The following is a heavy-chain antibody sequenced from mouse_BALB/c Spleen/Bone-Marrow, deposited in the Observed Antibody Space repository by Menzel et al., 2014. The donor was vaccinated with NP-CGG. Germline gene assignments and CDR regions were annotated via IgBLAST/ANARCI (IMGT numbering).Heavy chain of an antibody. V-gene: IGHV5-17*02. CDR2: ISSDSDTI. J-gene: IGHJ1*01. CDR1: GFTFSSFG. Sequence: EVMLVESGGGLVQPGGSRKLSCTASGFTFSSFGMHWVRQAPEKGLEWVAYISSDSDTIYYADTVKGRFTISRDNPKNTLFLQMTSLRSEDTAMYYCTRDHDYDWYFDVWGAGTTVTVSS. D-gene: IGHD2-4*01. CDR3: TRDHDYDWYFDV.